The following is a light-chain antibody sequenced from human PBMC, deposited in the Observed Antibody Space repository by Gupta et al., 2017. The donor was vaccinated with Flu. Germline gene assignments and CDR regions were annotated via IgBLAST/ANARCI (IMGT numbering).Light chain of an antibody. CDR2: TAS. CDR3: QKHDGPPFT. J-gene: IGKJ3*01. Sequence: DIQMTQSPSSLSASVGDGVNITCRASQDIRSFLAWFQQKPGKIPKLLILTASTLQSGVPSRFSGSRSGTLSTLTIDSLQPEDGATYYCQKHDGPPFTFGPGTKVDL. CDR1: QDIRSF. V-gene: IGKV1-27*01.